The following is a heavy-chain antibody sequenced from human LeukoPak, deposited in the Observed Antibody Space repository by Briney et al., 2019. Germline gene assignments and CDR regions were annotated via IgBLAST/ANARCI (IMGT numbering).Heavy chain of an antibody. CDR2: ISSSSSTI. CDR3: ARAAIAAARIYYYMDV. J-gene: IGHJ6*03. Sequence: GGSLRLSCAASGFTFSSYSMNWVRQAPGKGLEWVSYISSSSSTIYYADSVKGRFTISRDNAKNSLYLQMNSLRAEDTAVYYCARAAIAAARIYYYMDVWGKGTTVTVSS. D-gene: IGHD6-13*01. CDR1: GFTFSSYS. V-gene: IGHV3-48*01.